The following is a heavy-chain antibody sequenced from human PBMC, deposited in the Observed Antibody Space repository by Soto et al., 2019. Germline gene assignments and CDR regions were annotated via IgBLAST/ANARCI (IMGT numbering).Heavy chain of an antibody. V-gene: IGHV4-30-2*01. CDR2: MYHSGST. D-gene: IGHD3-10*01. J-gene: IGHJ4*02. CDR1: GGSISSGGYS. CDR3: ARRYGSSFDY. Sequence: PSETLSLTCAVSGGSISSGGYSWSWIRQPPGKGLEWIGYMYHSGSTYSNPSLKSRVTISVDTSKNQFSLKLSSVTAADTAVYYCARRYGSSFDYWGQGTLVTVSS.